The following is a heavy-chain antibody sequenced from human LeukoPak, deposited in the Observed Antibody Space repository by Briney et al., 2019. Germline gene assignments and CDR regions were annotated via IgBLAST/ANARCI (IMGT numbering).Heavy chain of an antibody. CDR1: GGTFSSYA. Sequence: SVTVSCTASGGTFSSYAISWVRQAPGQGLEWMGGIIPIFGTANYAQKFQGRVTITADESTSTAYMELSSLRSENTAVYYCARDWGGYDCPSDAFDIWGQGTMVTVSS. J-gene: IGHJ3*02. CDR2: IIPIFGTA. V-gene: IGHV1-69*13. CDR3: ARDWGGYDCPSDAFDI. D-gene: IGHD5-12*01.